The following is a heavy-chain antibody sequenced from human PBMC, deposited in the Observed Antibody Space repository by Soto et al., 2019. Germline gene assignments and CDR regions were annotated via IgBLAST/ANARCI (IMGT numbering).Heavy chain of an antibody. V-gene: IGHV3-23*01. J-gene: IGHJ5*02. CDR1: RFTFSSYA. D-gene: IGHD6-19*01. CDR2: ITGGGENT. Sequence: EVKLLESGGGLVQPGGSLRLSCAASRFTFSSYAMSWVRQAPGKGLEWVSSITGGGENTHYADSVKGRFTISRDNSKNTLSLQMNSLRVEDTAVYHCAKGRLAVAAPYSWFDPWGQGTLVTVSS. CDR3: AKGRLAVAAPYSWFDP.